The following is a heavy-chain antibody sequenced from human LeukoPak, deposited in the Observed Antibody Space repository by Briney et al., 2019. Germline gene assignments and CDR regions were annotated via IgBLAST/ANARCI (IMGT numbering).Heavy chain of an antibody. CDR2: IYYSGST. V-gene: IGHV4-59*01. J-gene: IGHJ4*02. D-gene: IGHD3-10*01. Sequence: SETLSLTCTVSGGSISSYYWSWIRQPPGKGLEWIGYIYYSGSTNYNPSLKSRVTISVDTSKNQFSLKLSSVTAADTAVYYCARVRLRITMVRGASHYFDYWGQGTLVTVSS. CDR3: ARVRLRITMVRGASHYFDY. CDR1: GGSISSYY.